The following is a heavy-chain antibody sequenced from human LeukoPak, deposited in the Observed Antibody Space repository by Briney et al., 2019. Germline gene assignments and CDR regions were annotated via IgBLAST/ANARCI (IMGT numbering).Heavy chain of an antibody. Sequence: VASVKVSCKASGYTFTSYGISWVRQAPGQGLEWMGWISAYNGNTNYAQKLQGRVTMTTDTSTSTAYMELRSLRSDDTAVYCCASTSSSWYSSWFDPWGQGTLVTVSS. CDR3: ASTSSSWYSSWFDP. CDR2: ISAYNGNT. J-gene: IGHJ5*02. CDR1: GYTFTSYG. V-gene: IGHV1-18*01. D-gene: IGHD6-13*01.